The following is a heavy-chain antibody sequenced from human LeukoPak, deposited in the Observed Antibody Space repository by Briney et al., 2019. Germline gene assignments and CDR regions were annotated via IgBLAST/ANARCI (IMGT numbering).Heavy chain of an antibody. CDR1: GFTFSTYF. D-gene: IGHD2-21*01. J-gene: IGHJ3*02. V-gene: IGHV3-30-3*01. Sequence: GGSLRLSCAASGFTFSTYFMHWVRQAPGKGLEWVADIASDGSHTFYVESVKGRFTISRDNSKNSLYLQMNSLRAEDTAVYFCARERRATILHSGVFDIWGQGTMVTLPA. CDR2: IASDGSHT. CDR3: ARERRATILHSGVFDI.